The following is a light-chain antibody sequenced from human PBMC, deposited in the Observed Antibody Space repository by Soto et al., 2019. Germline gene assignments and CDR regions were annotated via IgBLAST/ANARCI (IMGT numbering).Light chain of an antibody. J-gene: IGKJ1*01. Sequence: DIQMTQSPSTLSASVGDGVTITCRASQNINSWLSWYQQKPGKAPKLLIYKASNLESGVPSRFSGSGSGTDFTLTISSLQPEDFATYYCQQSYSTPPTFGQGTKVDIK. CDR2: KAS. CDR3: QQSYSTPPT. CDR1: QNINSW. V-gene: IGKV1-39*01.